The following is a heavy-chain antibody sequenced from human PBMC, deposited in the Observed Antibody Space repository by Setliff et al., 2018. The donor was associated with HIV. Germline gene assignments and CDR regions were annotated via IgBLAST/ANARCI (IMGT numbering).Heavy chain of an antibody. D-gene: IGHD3-22*01. CDR2: IYTGGST. CDR3: AKGSGFYDY. CDR1: GYIFSDYW. J-gene: IGHJ4*02. V-gene: IGHV3-53*01. Sequence: PGESLKISCKVSGYIFSDYWIAWVRQSPGKGLEWVSLIYTGGSTYYADSVKGRFSISRDSSSNTLYLQMSSLRADDTGVYYCAKGSGFYDYWGQGTRVTVSS.